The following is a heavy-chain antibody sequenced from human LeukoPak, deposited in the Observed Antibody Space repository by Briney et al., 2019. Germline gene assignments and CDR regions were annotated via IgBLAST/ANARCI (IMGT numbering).Heavy chain of an antibody. V-gene: IGHV1-2*02. CDR2: INPNSGGT. Sequence: ASVKVSCKASGYTFTGYYMHWVRQAPGQGLEWMGWINPNSGGTNYAQKFQGRVTMTRDTSISTAYMELSRLRSDDTAVYYCARELRSYGSGSYFTERSNWFDPWGQGTLVTVSS. CDR3: ARELRSYGSGSYFTERSNWFDP. J-gene: IGHJ5*02. CDR1: GYTFTGYY. D-gene: IGHD3-10*01.